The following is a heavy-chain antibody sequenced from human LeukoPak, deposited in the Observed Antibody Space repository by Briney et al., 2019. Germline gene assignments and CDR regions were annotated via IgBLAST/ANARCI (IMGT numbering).Heavy chain of an antibody. CDR2: IYYSGST. CDR1: GGSLSSYY. D-gene: IGHD2-2*01. Sequence: SETLSLTCSVSGGSLSSYYWSWIRPPPGKGLEYIGYIYYSGSTNYNPSLKSRVTISVDTSKDQFSLNLTSVTAADTAVYYCARLKCISTTCPSRYVMDVWGQGTTATVSS. V-gene: IGHV4-59*01. J-gene: IGHJ6*02. CDR3: ARLKCISTTCPSRYVMDV.